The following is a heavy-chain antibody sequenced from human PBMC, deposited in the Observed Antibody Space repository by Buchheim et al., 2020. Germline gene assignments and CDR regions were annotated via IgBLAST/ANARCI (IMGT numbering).Heavy chain of an antibody. CDR3: VRDGLLSCSGSHCSHPFHSWFDP. V-gene: IGHV1-69*14. J-gene: IGHJ5*02. CDR1: GATFYSYA. D-gene: IGHD2-15*01. CDR2: TIPSLGSG. Sequence: QVQLVQSGAEVRKPGSSVRVSCKTSGATFYSYAFSWVRQAPGQGLEWMGGTIPSLGSGTYAQKFRGRVTVSADTSTDTVFMEMTNLTSEDTGFYYCVRDGLLSCSGSHCSHPFHSWFDPWGQGTL.